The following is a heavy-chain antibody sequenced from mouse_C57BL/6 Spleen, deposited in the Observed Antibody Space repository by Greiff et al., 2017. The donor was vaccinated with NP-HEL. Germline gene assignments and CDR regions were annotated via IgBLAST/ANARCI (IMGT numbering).Heavy chain of an antibody. J-gene: IGHJ2*01. Sequence: QVQLKQPGAELVKPGASVKMSCKASGYTFTSYWITWVKQRPGQGLEWIGDIYPGSGSTNYNEKFKSKATLTVDTSSSTAYMQLSSLTSEDSAVYYCASHYGSSPYYFDYWGQGTTLTVSS. V-gene: IGHV1-55*01. CDR3: ASHYGSSPYYFDY. D-gene: IGHD1-1*01. CDR2: IYPGSGST. CDR1: GYTFTSYW.